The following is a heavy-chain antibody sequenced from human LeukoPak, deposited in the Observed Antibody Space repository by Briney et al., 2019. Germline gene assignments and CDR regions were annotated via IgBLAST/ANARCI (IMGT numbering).Heavy chain of an antibody. CDR1: GGSISRYY. Sequence: SETLSLTCTVSGGSISRYYWSWVRQTAGKGLEWIGRIYISGTTNYNPSLKSRVTMSLDTSKNQLSLRLTSVTAADTAVYYCARDEARTGYIHYWGQGTLITVSS. CDR2: IYISGTT. D-gene: IGHD3-9*01. V-gene: IGHV4-4*07. CDR3: ARDEARTGYIHY. J-gene: IGHJ4*02.